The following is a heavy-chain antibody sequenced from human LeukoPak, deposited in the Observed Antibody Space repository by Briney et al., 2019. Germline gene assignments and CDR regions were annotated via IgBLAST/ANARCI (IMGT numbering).Heavy chain of an antibody. D-gene: IGHD1-26*01. CDR2: IWYDGSNK. CDR1: GFTFSSYG. CDR3: ARANVRGFSYFDY. J-gene: IGHJ4*02. Sequence: GRSLRLSCAASGFTFSSYGMHWVRQAPGKRLEWVAVIWYDGSNKYYADSVKGRFTISRDNSKNTLYLQMNSLRAEDTAVYYCARANVRGFSYFDYWGQGTLVTVSS. V-gene: IGHV3-33*01.